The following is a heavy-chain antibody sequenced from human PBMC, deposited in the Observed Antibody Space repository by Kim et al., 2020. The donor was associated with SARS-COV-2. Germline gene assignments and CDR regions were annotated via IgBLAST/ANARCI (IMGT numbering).Heavy chain of an antibody. Sequence: GGSLRLSCAASGFTFSSYAMSWVRQAPGKGLEWVSAISGSGGSTYYADSVKGRFTISRDNSKNTLYLQMNSLRAEDTAVYYCAKAIAVAGIDYYYGMDVWGQGTTVTVSS. CDR1: GFTFSSYA. D-gene: IGHD6-19*01. CDR3: AKAIAVAGIDYYYGMDV. CDR2: ISGSGGST. J-gene: IGHJ6*02. V-gene: IGHV3-23*01.